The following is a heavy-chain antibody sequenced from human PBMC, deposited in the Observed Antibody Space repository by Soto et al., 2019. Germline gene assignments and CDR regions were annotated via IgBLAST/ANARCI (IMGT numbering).Heavy chain of an antibody. D-gene: IGHD3-22*01. CDR2: IIPIFGTA. V-gene: IGHV1-69*01. J-gene: IGHJ3*02. CDR3: ARDDNSYDSSGSDAFDI. Sequence: QVQLVQSGAEVKKPGSSVKVSCKASGGTFSSYAISWVRQAPGQGLEWMGGIIPIFGTANYAQKFQGRVTITADESTSTAYMELSSLRSEDTAVYYCARDDNSYDSSGSDAFDIWGQGTMVTVSS. CDR1: GGTFSSYA.